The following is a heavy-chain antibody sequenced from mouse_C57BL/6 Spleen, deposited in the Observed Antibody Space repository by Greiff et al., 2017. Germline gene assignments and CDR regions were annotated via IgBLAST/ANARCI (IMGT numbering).Heavy chain of an antibody. CDR2: IYPGSGST. D-gene: IGHD1-1*01. CDR3: ARVGVYYYGSSYDWYFDV. V-gene: IGHV1-55*01. Sequence: QVQLQQPWAELVKPGASVKMSCKASGYTFTSYWIPWVKQRPGQGLEWLGDIYPGSGSTNYNEKFTSKATLTVDTSSSSAYMQLSSLTSEDSAVYYGARVGVYYYGSSYDWYFDVWGTGTTVTVSS. CDR1: GYTFTSYW. J-gene: IGHJ1*03.